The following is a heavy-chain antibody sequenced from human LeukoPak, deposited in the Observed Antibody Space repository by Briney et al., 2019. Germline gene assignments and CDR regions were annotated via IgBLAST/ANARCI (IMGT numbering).Heavy chain of an antibody. J-gene: IGHJ4*02. Sequence: GGSLRLSCAASGFTFSSHAMHWVRQAPGKGLEWVAVISYDGSNKYYADSVKGRFTISRDNSKNTLYLQMNSLRAEDTAVYYCASGYYYDSSGYFWVWGQGTLVTVSS. CDR1: GFTFSSHA. D-gene: IGHD3-22*01. CDR3: ASGYYYDSSGYFWV. CDR2: ISYDGSNK. V-gene: IGHV3-30*04.